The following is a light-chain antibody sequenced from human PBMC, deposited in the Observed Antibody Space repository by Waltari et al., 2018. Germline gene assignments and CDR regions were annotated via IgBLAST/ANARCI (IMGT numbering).Light chain of an antibody. CDR1: QRIVKY. V-gene: IGKV3-20*01. CDR2: HAS. J-gene: IGKJ1*01. Sequence: EIMLTQSPGTLSLSPGDRATLSCKASQRIVKYLAWYQQKPGQAPRLLIYHASIRATGIPDRFSGSGSETDFSLTISRLEPEDFAVYYCQHYVRLPATFGQGTNVEIK. CDR3: QHYVRLPAT.